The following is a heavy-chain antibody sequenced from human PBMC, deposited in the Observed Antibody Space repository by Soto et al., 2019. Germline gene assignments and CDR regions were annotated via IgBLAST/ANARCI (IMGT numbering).Heavy chain of an antibody. CDR2: INPNSGGT. Sequence: QVQLVQSGAEVKKPGASVKVSCKASGYTFTGYYIHWVRQAPGQGLEWMGWINPNSGGTKFAQKFQGRVTMTRDTSISTAYMELTRLTSDDTAIYYCARAVVIGGVGATEYNWFDPWGQGTLVTVSS. CDR3: ARAVVIGGVGATEYNWFDP. D-gene: IGHD1-26*01. J-gene: IGHJ5*02. CDR1: GYTFTGYY. V-gene: IGHV1-2*02.